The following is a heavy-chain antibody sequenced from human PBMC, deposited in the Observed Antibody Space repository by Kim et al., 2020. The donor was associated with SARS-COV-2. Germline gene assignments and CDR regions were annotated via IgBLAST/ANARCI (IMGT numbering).Heavy chain of an antibody. CDR3: ARDLGINSAYYFDY. Sequence: ASVKVSCKASGYTFSSYGISWVRQAPGQGLEWMGWISPYNGNTNYAQKFQGRVTMTTDTSTSTAYMALKSLGSDDTAVYFCARDLGINSAYYFDYWGQGTLVTVS. V-gene: IGHV1-18*01. CDR2: ISPYNGNT. J-gene: IGHJ4*02. CDR1: GYTFSSYG. D-gene: IGHD1-26*01.